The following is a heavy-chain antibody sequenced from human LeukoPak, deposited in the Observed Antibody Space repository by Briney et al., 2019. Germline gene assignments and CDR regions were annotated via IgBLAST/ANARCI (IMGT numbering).Heavy chain of an antibody. V-gene: IGHV3-23*01. CDR3: AKMVGSSGYYIYYLDY. D-gene: IGHD3-22*01. J-gene: IGHJ4*02. CDR2: ISGGGGST. CDR1: GFTFDSYA. Sequence: GGSLRLSCAASGFTFDSYAMSWVRQAPGKGLEWVSVISGGGGSTYYADSVKGRFTISRDNSKNTLYLQMNSLRAEDTAVYYCAKMVGSSGYYIYYLDYWGQGTPVTVSS.